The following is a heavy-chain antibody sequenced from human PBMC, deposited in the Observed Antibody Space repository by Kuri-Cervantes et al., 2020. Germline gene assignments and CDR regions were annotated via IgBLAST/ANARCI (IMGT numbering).Heavy chain of an antibody. CDR2: INHSGST. D-gene: IGHD3-22*01. CDR1: GGSFSDYY. CDR3: ARGFEDSDGYYLTAYYYYYMDV. Sequence: SETLSLTCAVYGGSFSDYYWSWIRQSPGKGLEWIGEINHSGSTNYNPSLKSRVTISVDTSKNQFSLKLSSVTAADTAVYYCARGFEDSDGYYLTAYYYYYMDVWGKGATDTVSS. V-gene: IGHV4-34*01. J-gene: IGHJ6*03.